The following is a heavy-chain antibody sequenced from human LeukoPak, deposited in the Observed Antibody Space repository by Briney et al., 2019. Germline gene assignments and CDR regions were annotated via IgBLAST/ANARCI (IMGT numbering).Heavy chain of an antibody. CDR2: IYSRGSI. J-gene: IGHJ3*01. CDR1: GFAVSSHY. D-gene: IGHD6-19*01. CDR3: ARGVRGWYDGAYDL. Sequence: PGGSLRLSCVASGFAVSSHYMSWFRQVPGKGLDWVSIIYSRGSIYYADSVKGRFTISRDGSNNTLFLQMSYLKAEDTALYYCARGVRGWYDGAYDLWGQGTMVAVSS. V-gene: IGHV3-66*01.